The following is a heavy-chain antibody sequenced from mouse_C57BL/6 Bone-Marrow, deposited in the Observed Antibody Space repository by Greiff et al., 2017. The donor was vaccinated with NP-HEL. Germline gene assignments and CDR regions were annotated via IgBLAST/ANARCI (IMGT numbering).Heavy chain of an antibody. CDR2: IYIGNGYT. CDR1: GYTFTSYG. D-gene: IGHD1-1*01. Sequence: EVKLVESGAELVRPGSSVKMSCKTSGYTFTSYGINWVKQRPGQGLEWIGYIYIGNGYTEYNEKFKGKATLTSDTSSSTAYMQLSSLTSEYSAIYFCASRLYGSSTLYAMDYWGQGTSVTVSS. V-gene: IGHV1-58*01. J-gene: IGHJ4*01. CDR3: ASRLYGSSTLYAMDY.